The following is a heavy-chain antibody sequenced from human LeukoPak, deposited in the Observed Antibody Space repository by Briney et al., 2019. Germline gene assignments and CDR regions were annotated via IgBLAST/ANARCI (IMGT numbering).Heavy chain of an antibody. D-gene: IGHD1-26*01. Sequence: PGGSLRLSCAASGFTFSSYSMNWVRQAPGKGLEWVSSISSSSSYIYYADSVKGRFTISRDNAKNSLYLQMNSLRAEDTAVYYCARDGRSGSRVGAFDIWGHGTMVAVSS. CDR2: ISSSSSYI. J-gene: IGHJ3*02. CDR1: GFTFSSYS. V-gene: IGHV3-21*01. CDR3: ARDGRSGSRVGAFDI.